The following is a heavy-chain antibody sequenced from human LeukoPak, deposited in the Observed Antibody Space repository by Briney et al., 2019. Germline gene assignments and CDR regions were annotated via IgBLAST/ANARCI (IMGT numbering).Heavy chain of an antibody. Sequence: SETLSLTCAVSGGFISSGGYSWSWILQPPGKGLEWIGYIYHSGSTYYNPSLKSRVTISVDRSKNQFSLKLSSVTAADTAVYYCARASRDYDYVWGSSEPHFDYWGQGTLVTVSS. J-gene: IGHJ4*02. CDR3: ARASRDYDYVWGSSEPHFDY. V-gene: IGHV4-30-2*01. CDR2: IYHSGST. CDR1: GGFISSGGYS. D-gene: IGHD3-16*01.